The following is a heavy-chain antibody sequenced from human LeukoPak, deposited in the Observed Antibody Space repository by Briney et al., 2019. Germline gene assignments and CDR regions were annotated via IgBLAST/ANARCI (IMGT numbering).Heavy chain of an antibody. V-gene: IGHV3-21*01. CDR1: GFTFSSYG. D-gene: IGHD5-18*01. Sequence: PGGSLRLSCAASGFTFSSYGMHWARQAPGKGLEWVSSISSSSSYIYYADSVKGRFTISRDNAKNSLYLQMNSLRAEDTAVYYCMKASGYSYGYPGEPDAFDIWGQGTMVTVSS. CDR3: MKASGYSYGYPGEPDAFDI. CDR2: ISSSSSYI. J-gene: IGHJ3*02.